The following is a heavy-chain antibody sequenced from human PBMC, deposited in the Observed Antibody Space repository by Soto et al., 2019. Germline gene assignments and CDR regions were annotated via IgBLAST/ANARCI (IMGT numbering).Heavy chain of an antibody. V-gene: IGHV3-53*01. CDR2: IYSGGST. CDR3: ARVSGWSFYYGMDV. D-gene: IGHD6-19*01. Sequence: GGSLRLSCAASGFTVSSNYMSWVRQAPGKGLEWVSVIYSGGSTYYADSVKGRFTISRDNSKNTLYLQINSLRAEDTALYYCARVSGWSFYYGMDVWGQGTTVTVSS. J-gene: IGHJ6*02. CDR1: GFTVSSNY.